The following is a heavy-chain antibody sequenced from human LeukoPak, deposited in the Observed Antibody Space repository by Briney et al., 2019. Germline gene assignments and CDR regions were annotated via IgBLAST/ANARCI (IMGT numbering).Heavy chain of an antibody. CDR3: AKASLRYCSSTSCLYYFDY. D-gene: IGHD2-2*01. CDR1: GFTFSSYA. Sequence: PGGSLRLPCVASGFTFSSYAMGWVRQAPGKGPEWVSSISSSADSTYYADSVKGRFTISRDNSKNTLYLQMNSLRAEDTAVYYCAKASLRYCSSTSCLYYFDYWGQGTLVTVSS. CDR2: ISSSADST. V-gene: IGHV3-23*01. J-gene: IGHJ4*02.